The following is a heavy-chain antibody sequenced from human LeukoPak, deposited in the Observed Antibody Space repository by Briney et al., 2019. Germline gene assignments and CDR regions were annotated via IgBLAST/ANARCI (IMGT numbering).Heavy chain of an antibody. CDR1: GYTFTGYY. CDR2: INPSGGST. CDR3: ARDRYSGSYFSELFFDY. D-gene: IGHD1-26*01. V-gene: IGHV1-46*01. Sequence: ASVKVSCKASGYTFTGYYMHWVRQAPGQGLEWMGIINPSGGSTSYAQKFQGRVTMTRDTSTSTVYMELSSLRSEDTAVYYCARDRYSGSYFSELFFDYWGQGTLVTVSS. J-gene: IGHJ4*02.